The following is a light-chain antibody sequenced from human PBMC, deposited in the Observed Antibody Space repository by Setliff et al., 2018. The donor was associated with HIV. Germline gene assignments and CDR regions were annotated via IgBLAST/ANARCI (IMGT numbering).Light chain of an antibody. J-gene: IGLJ1*01. Sequence: SYELAQPPSVSVAPGKTARMTCGGNNIRSKSVHWYQQKPGQAPVLVVYEDSDRPSGIPERISGSKSGNTATLSISRVEAGDEADYYCQVWDGSSDHFVFGSGTKVTVL. CDR2: EDS. CDR3: QVWDGSSDHFV. CDR1: NIRSKS. V-gene: IGLV3-21*03.